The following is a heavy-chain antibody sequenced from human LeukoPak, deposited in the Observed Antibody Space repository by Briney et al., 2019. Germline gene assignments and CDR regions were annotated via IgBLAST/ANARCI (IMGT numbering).Heavy chain of an antibody. J-gene: IGHJ6*02. Sequence: ASVKVSCKASGYTFTSYAMHWVRQAPGQRLEWMGWINAGNGNTEYSQKFQGRVTITRDTSASTAYMELSSLRSEDTAVYYCARDASRSSSWYLYYYYYGMDVWGQGTTVTVSS. CDR1: GYTFTSYA. CDR2: INAGNGNT. CDR3: ARDASRSSSWYLYYYYYGMDV. V-gene: IGHV1-3*01. D-gene: IGHD6-13*01.